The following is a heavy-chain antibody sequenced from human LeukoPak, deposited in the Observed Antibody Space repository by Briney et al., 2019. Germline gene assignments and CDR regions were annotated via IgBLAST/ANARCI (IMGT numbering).Heavy chain of an antibody. CDR1: GYTFTDYF. Sequence: GASVKVSCKASGYTFTDYFIHWVRQAPGHGFEWMGWIDPRSGATHYAPQFQGRVTLTRDTSITTAYMELSSLRSDETAVYYCARDIAPSGSWWLDRWGQGTLVTVSS. CDR3: ARDIAPSGSWWLDR. CDR2: IDPRSGAT. J-gene: IGHJ5*02. V-gene: IGHV1-2*02. D-gene: IGHD6-13*01.